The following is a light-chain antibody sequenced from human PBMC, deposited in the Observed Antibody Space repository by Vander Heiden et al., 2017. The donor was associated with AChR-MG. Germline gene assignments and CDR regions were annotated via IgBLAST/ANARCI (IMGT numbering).Light chain of an antibody. Sequence: QSALTQPRSVSGSPGQSVTISCTGTSSDVGGYNYVSWYQQHPGKAPKLMIYDVSKRPSGVPDRCSGSKSGNTASLTISGLQAEDDTDYYCCSYAGTNTFVVCGGGTKLTVL. J-gene: IGLJ2*01. CDR3: CSYAGTNTFVV. CDR2: DVS. CDR1: SSDVGGYNY. V-gene: IGLV2-11*01.